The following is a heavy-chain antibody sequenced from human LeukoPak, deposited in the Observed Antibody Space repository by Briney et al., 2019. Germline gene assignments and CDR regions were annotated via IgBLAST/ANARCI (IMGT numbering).Heavy chain of an antibody. Sequence: SVKVSCKASGYTFTYRYLHWVRQAPGQALEWIGWITPFNGNTNYAQKFQDRVTITRDRSMSTAYMELSSLRSEDTAMYYCASAPHSSSWYYFDYWGQGTLATVSS. D-gene: IGHD6-13*01. CDR1: GYTFTYRY. CDR2: ITPFNGNT. CDR3: ASAPHSSSWYYFDY. V-gene: IGHV1-45*02. J-gene: IGHJ4*02.